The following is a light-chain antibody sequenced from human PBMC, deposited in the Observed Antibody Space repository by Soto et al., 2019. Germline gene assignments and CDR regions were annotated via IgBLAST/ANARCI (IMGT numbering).Light chain of an antibody. CDR1: QTVSSN. V-gene: IGKV3D-15*01. CDR3: QQYNNWPRT. Sequence: EIILTQSPDTLSLSPGERATLSCRASQTVSSNYLAWCQQRPGQAPRLIIYGASTRAAGIPARFSGSGSGTEFTLTISSLQSEDFAVYYCQQYNNWPRTLGQGTKVDIK. J-gene: IGKJ1*01. CDR2: GAS.